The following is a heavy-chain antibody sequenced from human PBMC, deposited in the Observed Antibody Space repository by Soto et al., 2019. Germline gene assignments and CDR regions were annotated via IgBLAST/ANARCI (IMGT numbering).Heavy chain of an antibody. CDR1: GDSVSSNSAA. J-gene: IGHJ4*02. V-gene: IGHV6-1*01. CDR3: ARVNCSSTSCSQYYFDY. Sequence: SRTLSLTCAISGDSVSSNSAAWNWIRQSPSGGLEWLGRTYYRSKWYSDYAVSVKSRITINPDTSKNQFSLQLNSVTPEDTAVYFCARVNCSSTSCSQYYFDYWGQGTLVTVSS. CDR2: TYYRSKWYS. D-gene: IGHD2-2*01.